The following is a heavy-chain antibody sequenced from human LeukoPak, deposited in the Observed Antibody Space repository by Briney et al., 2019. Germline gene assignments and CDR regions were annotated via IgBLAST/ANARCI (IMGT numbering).Heavy chain of an antibody. CDR2: IWYDGSNK. CDR1: GFTFSDYG. Sequence: GSLRLSCAASGFTFSDYGMHWVRQAPGKGLEWGADIWYDGSNKDYADSVKGRFTISRDDSKNTVYLQMNSLRAEDTAVYYCARDGGDSRGYHDAFDIWGQGTMVTVSS. J-gene: IGHJ3*02. CDR3: ARDGGDSRGYHDAFDI. V-gene: IGHV3-33*01. D-gene: IGHD3-22*01.